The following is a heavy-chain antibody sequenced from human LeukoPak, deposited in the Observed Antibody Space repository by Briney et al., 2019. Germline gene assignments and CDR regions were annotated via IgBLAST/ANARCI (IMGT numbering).Heavy chain of an antibody. V-gene: IGHV3-33*08. D-gene: IGHD6-19*01. CDR3: ARRGCSSGWLYFDY. CDR2: IWYDGSNK. J-gene: IGHJ4*02. Sequence: GGSLRLSCAASGFTFSSYGMHWVRQAPGKGLEWVAVIWYDGSNKYYADSVKGRFTISRDNSKNTLYLQMNSLRAEDTAVYYCARRGCSSGWLYFDYWGQGTLVTVSS. CDR1: GFTFSSYG.